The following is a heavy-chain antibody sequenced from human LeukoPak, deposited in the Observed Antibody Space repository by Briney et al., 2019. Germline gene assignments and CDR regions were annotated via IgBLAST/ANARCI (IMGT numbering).Heavy chain of an antibody. V-gene: IGHV1-2*02. CDR2: INPKSGDT. CDR1: GYTFTGFY. CDR3: ARGIDEY. Sequence: ASVKVSCKAYGYTFTGFYIHWIRQAPGQGLEWMGWINPKSGDTNYAQKFLGRVTVTRGTSVSTAYMELSRLKSDDTAVYYCARGIDEYWGQGTLVTVSS. J-gene: IGHJ4*02.